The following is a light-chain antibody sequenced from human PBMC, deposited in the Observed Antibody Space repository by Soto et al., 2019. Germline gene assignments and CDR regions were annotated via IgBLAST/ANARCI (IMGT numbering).Light chain of an antibody. CDR3: SSYTSSNTHV. Sequence: QSALTQPASVSGSPGQSITISCGGTSSDVGAYNYVSWYQQHPGKVPKLIIYDVSNRPSGVSNRFSGSKSGNTASLTISGLQADDEADYYCSSYTSSNTHVFGGGTKLTVL. CDR1: SSDVGAYNY. J-gene: IGLJ2*01. CDR2: DVS. V-gene: IGLV2-14*03.